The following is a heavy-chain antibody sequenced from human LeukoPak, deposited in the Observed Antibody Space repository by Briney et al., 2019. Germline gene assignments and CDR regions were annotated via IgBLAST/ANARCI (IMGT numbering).Heavy chain of an antibody. J-gene: IGHJ4*02. Sequence: GGFLRLSCAASGFTFSSYGMHWVRQAPGKGLEWVAVISYDGSNKYYADSVKGRFTISRDNSKNTLYLQMNSLRAEDTAVYYCARATIFGVVDYWGQGTLVTVSS. CDR3: ARATIFGVVDY. V-gene: IGHV3-30*03. CDR2: ISYDGSNK. CDR1: GFTFSSYG. D-gene: IGHD3-3*01.